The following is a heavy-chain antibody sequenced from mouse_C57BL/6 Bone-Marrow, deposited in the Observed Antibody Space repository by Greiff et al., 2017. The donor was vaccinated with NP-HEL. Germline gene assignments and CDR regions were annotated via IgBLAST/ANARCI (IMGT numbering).Heavy chain of an antibody. CDR1: GFTFSSYG. J-gene: IGHJ3*01. V-gene: IGHV5-6*01. CDR3: ARPVVEGTWFAY. CDR2: ISSGGSYT. Sequence: EVHLVESGGDLVKPGGSLKLSCAASGFTFSSYGMSWVRQTPDKRLEWVATISSGGSYTYYPDSVKGRFTISRDNAKNTLYLQMSSLKSEDTAMYYCARPVVEGTWFAYWGQGTLVTVSA. D-gene: IGHD1-1*01.